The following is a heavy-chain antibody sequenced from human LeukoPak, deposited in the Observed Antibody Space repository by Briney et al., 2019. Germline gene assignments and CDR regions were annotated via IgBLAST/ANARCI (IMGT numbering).Heavy chain of an antibody. J-gene: IGHJ5*02. CDR3: ARGRGPSVGKAPGGLNWFDP. CDR1: GFTFSSYS. V-gene: IGHV3-48*04. Sequence: PGGSLRLSCAGSGFTFSSYSMKWVRQAPGVGLEGISYIYSRSGNIYYADSVKGRFTISRDNAKNSLFLQMSSLRAEDTALYYCARGRGPSVGKAPGGLNWFDPWGQGTLVTVSS. CDR2: IYSRSGNI. D-gene: IGHD6-13*01.